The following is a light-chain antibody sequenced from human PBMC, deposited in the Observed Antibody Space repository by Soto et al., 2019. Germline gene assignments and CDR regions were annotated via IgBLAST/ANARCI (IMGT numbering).Light chain of an antibody. CDR1: SSNIGNNY. Sequence: QSVLTQPPSASGTPGQRVTISCSGSSSNIGNNYVYWYQHLPGTAPKLLIYSNNQRPSGVPDRFSASKSGSSASLAISGLRSEDEADYYCAAWGDSLNMVFGGGTKVTVL. CDR3: AAWGDSLNMV. J-gene: IGLJ2*01. CDR2: SNN. V-gene: IGLV1-47*02.